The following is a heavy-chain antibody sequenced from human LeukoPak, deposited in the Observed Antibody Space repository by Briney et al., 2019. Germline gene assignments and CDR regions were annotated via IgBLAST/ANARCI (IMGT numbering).Heavy chain of an antibody. CDR3: AGDGKEYYGSGSYYTS. V-gene: IGHV1-69*05. D-gene: IGHD3-10*01. CDR2: IIPIFGTA. J-gene: IGHJ4*02. Sequence: ASVKVSCKASGGTISSYAISWVRQAPGQGLEWMGGIIPIFGTANYAQKFQGRVTITTDESTSTAYMELSSLRSEDTAVYYCAGDGKEYYGSGSYYTSWGQGTLVTVSS. CDR1: GGTISSYA.